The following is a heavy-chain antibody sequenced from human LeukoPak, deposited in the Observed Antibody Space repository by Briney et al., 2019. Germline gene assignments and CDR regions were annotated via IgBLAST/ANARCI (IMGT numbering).Heavy chain of an antibody. Sequence: NSSETLSLTCTVSGGSISSGGYYWSWIRQHPGKGLEWIGYIYYSGSTYYSPSLKSRVTISVDTSKNQFSLKLSSVTAADTAVYYCARDRYCSGGSCYSENNWGQGTLVTVSS. CDR2: IYYSGST. V-gene: IGHV4-31*03. CDR3: ARDRYCSGGSCYSENN. J-gene: IGHJ4*02. CDR1: GGSISSGGYY. D-gene: IGHD2-15*01.